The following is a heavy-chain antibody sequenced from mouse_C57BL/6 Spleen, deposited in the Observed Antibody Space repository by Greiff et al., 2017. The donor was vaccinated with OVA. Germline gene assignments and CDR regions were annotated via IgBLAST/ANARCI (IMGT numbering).Heavy chain of an antibody. Sequence: QVQLKESGAELAKPGASVKLSCKASGYTFTSYWMHWVKQRPGQGLEWIGYINPSSGYTKYNQKFKDKATLTADISSSTAYMQLSSLTYEDSAVYYCARGPYGGYWGQGTTLTVSS. CDR2: INPSSGYT. J-gene: IGHJ2*01. CDR3: ARGPYGGY. D-gene: IGHD1-1*02. V-gene: IGHV1-7*01. CDR1: GYTFTSYW.